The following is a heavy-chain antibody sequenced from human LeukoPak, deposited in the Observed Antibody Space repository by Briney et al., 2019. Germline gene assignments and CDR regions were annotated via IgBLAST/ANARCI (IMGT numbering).Heavy chain of an antibody. CDR3: ARVTYYYGSGSSGDAFDI. Sequence: GESLRLSCAASGFTFSSYSMNWVRQAPGKGLEWVSSISSSSSYIYYADSVKGRFTISRDNAKNSLYLQMNSLRAEDTAVYYCARVTYYYGSGSSGDAFDIWGQGTMVTVSS. CDR2: ISSSSSYI. CDR1: GFTFSSYS. J-gene: IGHJ3*02. D-gene: IGHD3-10*01. V-gene: IGHV3-21*01.